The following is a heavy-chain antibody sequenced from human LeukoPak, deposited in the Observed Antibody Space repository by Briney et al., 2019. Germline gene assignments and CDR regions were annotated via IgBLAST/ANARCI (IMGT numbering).Heavy chain of an antibody. V-gene: IGHV4-39*07. CDR1: GGSFSSSSYF. D-gene: IGHD4-17*01. CDR3: ARGEDGTGDYRPTYFDS. J-gene: IGHJ4*02. Sequence: SETLSLTCTVSGGSFSSSSYFWNWIRQPPGKGLEWIGEINHGGGTRYNPSLKSRATISVDTSKKQFSLNLTSVTAADTAVYYCARGEDGTGDYRPTYFDSWGQGTLVTVSS. CDR2: INHGGGT.